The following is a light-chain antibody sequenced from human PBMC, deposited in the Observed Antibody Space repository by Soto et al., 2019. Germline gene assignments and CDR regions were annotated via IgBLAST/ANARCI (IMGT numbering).Light chain of an antibody. CDR3: QQYNNWAQT. CDR2: GAS. CDR1: QSVSSN. Sequence: EIVMTQSPATLSVSPGERATLSCRASQSVSSNLAWYQQKPGQAPRLLIYGASTRATGIPARFSGSGSGTEFTLTISSLQSEDFAVYYCQQYNNWAQTFGQGTKXDIK. V-gene: IGKV3-15*01. J-gene: IGKJ1*01.